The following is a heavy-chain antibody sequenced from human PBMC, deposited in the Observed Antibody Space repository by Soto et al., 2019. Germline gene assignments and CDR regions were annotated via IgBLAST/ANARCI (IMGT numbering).Heavy chain of an antibody. CDR1: GFTFSSYA. D-gene: IGHD3-10*01. J-gene: IGHJ4*02. CDR3: AKDKGVQDYFDY. V-gene: IGHV3-23*01. Sequence: LRLSCAASGFTFSSYAMSWVRQAPGKGLEWVSAISGSGSSTYYADSVKGRFTISRDNSKNTLYLQMNSLRAEDTAVYYCAKDKGVQDYFDYWGQGTLVTVSS. CDR2: ISGSGSST.